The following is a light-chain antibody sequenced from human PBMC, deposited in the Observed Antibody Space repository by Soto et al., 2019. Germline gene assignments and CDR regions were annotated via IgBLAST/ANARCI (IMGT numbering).Light chain of an antibody. CDR3: QQYGSSPLT. CDR1: QSVSSSY. CDR2: GAS. V-gene: IGKV3-20*01. Sequence: EIVLTQSPGTLSLSPGERATLSCRASQSVSSSYLAWYQQKPVQAPRLLIYGASSRATGIPDRFSGSGSGTDFPLTISRLEPEDFAVYYCQQYGSSPLTFGGGTKVEIK. J-gene: IGKJ4*01.